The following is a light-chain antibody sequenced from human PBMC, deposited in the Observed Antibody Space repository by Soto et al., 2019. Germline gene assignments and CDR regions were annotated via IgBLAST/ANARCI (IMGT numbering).Light chain of an antibody. CDR3: QQYGSFSPIT. J-gene: IGKJ4*01. Sequence: DIQLTQSPSFLSASVGDRVTVTCRASQGINSYLAWYQQKPGKAPKLLIYTASTLQSGVPSRFSGSGSGTEFTLSISRLQTDDFATYYCQQYGSFSPITFGGGTKVDIK. V-gene: IGKV1-9*01. CDR1: QGINSY. CDR2: TAS.